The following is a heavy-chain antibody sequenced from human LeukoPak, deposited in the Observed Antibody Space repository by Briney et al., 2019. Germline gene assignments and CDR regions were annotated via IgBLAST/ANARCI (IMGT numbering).Heavy chain of an antibody. CDR3: ARVFSTTWYSLYWYFDL. Sequence: PSETLSLTCTVSGGSISNYYWSWIRQPPGKGLEWIGYMYYSGSTNYNPSLRSRVTMSVDTSKTQSSLNLTSVTAADTAVYYCARVFSTTWYSLYWYFDLWGGGTLVTVSS. V-gene: IGHV4-59*01. D-gene: IGHD6-13*01. J-gene: IGHJ2*01. CDR2: MYYSGST. CDR1: GGSISNYY.